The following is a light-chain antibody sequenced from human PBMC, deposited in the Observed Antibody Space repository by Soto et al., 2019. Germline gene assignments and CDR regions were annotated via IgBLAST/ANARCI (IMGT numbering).Light chain of an antibody. CDR2: GAS. Sequence: EIVLTQSPGTLSLSPGERATLSCRASQSVSSSYLAWYQHKPGQAPRPLIYGASSRVTGIPDRFSGSGSGTDFTLTISRVEPEDFAVYYCQQYGSSPPYTFGQGTKLEI. CDR3: QQYGSSPPYT. J-gene: IGKJ2*01. V-gene: IGKV3-20*01. CDR1: QSVSSSY.